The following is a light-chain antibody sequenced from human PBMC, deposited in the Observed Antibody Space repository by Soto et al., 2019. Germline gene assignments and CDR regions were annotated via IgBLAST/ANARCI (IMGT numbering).Light chain of an antibody. CDR2: EVS. V-gene: IGLV2-8*01. CDR1: SSDVGGYNY. J-gene: IGLJ2*01. Sequence: QPVLTQPPSASGSPGQSVPISCTGMSSDVGGYNYVSWYQQHPGKAPKLMIYEVSKRPSGVPDRFSGSKSGNTASLTVSGLQAEDEADYYCSSYAGANSVVFGGGTQLTVL. CDR3: SSYAGANSVV.